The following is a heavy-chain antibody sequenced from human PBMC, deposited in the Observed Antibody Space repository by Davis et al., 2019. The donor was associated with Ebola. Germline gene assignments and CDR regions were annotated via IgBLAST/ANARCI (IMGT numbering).Heavy chain of an antibody. CDR2: INDSGST. D-gene: IGHD5-18*01. J-gene: IGHJ3*02. V-gene: IGHV4-34*01. CDR1: GGSFSGYY. Sequence: MPSETLSLTCAVYGGSFSGYYWTWIRQPPGKGLEWIGEINDSGSTNHNPSLKSRVTISVDTSKNQFPLKLSSVTAADTAVYYCAREPTAMVMFGAFDIWGQGTMVTVSS. CDR3: AREPTAMVMFGAFDI.